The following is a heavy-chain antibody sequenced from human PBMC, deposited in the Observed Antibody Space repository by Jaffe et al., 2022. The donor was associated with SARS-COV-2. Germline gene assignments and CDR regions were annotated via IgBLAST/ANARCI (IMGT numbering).Heavy chain of an antibody. CDR2: ISYDGSNK. Sequence: QVQLVESGGGVVQPGRSLRLSCAASGFTFSSYGMHWVRQAPGKGLEWVAVISYDGSNKYYADSVKGRFTISRDNSKNTLYLQMNSLRAEDTAVYYCAKEIYSSGWPATYYYYGMDVWGQGTTVTVSS. CDR1: GFTFSSYG. CDR3: AKEIYSSGWPATYYYYGMDV. J-gene: IGHJ6*02. D-gene: IGHD6-25*01. V-gene: IGHV3-30*18.